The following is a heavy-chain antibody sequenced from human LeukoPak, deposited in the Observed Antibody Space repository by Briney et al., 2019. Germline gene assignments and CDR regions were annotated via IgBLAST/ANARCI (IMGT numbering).Heavy chain of an antibody. V-gene: IGHV3-21*06. J-gene: IGHJ6*03. D-gene: IGHD2-2*03. CDR2: ISSGRTYI. CDR1: AFTFSTYN. Sequence: GGSLRLSCAASAFTFSTYNMNWVRQAPGKGLEWVSSISSGRTYIYFTDSLKGRFTISRDNAKNSLCLQMNSLRAEDTAVYYCAKDLDRYYYYYMDVWGKGTTVTISS. CDR3: AKDLDRYYYYYMDV.